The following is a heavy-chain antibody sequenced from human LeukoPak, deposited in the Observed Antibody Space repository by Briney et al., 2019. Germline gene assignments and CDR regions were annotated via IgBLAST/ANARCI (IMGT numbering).Heavy chain of an antibody. J-gene: IGHJ4*02. Sequence: GGSLRLSCAASGFTFSSYAMSWVRQAPGKGLEWVSAISGSGGSTYYADSVKGRFTISRDKSKNTLYLQMNSLRAEDRAVYYCAKDPGYGGNGGFDYWGQGTLVTVSS. V-gene: IGHV3-23*01. CDR3: AKDPGYGGNGGFDY. CDR1: GFTFSSYA. CDR2: ISGSGGST. D-gene: IGHD4-23*01.